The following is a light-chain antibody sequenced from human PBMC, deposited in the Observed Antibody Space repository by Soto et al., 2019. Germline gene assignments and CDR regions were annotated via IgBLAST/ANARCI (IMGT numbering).Light chain of an antibody. V-gene: IGKV3-11*01. Sequence: EIVMTQSPATLSLSPGERATLSCRASQSVGTYLAWYQQKPGQAPRLLIYDSSKRATDIPARFSGSGSGTDFTLTISSLGPEDFAVSYCQQRSIWPPAFGGGTKVEIK. CDR2: DSS. CDR1: QSVGTY. J-gene: IGKJ4*01. CDR3: QQRSIWPPA.